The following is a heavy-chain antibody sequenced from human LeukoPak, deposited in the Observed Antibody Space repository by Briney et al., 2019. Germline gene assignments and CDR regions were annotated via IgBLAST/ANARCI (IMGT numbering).Heavy chain of an antibody. CDR1: GYTFTGYY. J-gene: IGHJ3*02. CDR2: INPNSGGT. D-gene: IGHD2-2*01. CDR3: GRDELVQPTATYDDAFDI. Sequence: GASVKVSCKASGYTFTGYYMHWVRQAPGQGLEWMGWINPNSGGTNYAQKFQGWVTMTRDTSISTAYMELSSLRSHDTAVYYCGRDELVQPTATYDDAFDIWGQGTMVTVSS. V-gene: IGHV1-2*04.